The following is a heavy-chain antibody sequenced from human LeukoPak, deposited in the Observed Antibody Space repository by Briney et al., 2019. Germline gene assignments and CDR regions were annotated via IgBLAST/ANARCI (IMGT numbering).Heavy chain of an antibody. D-gene: IGHD3-16*02. J-gene: IGHJ4*02. V-gene: IGHV4-59*12. CDR2: IYYSGST. CDR1: GGSISSYY. CDR3: ARVRYDYVWRSYRYTPQNFDY. Sequence: PSETLSLTCTVSGGSISSYYWSWIRQPPGKGLEWIGYIYYSGSTNYNPSLKSRVTISVDTSKNQFSLKLSSVTAADTAVYYCARVRYDYVWRSYRYTPQNFDYWGQGTLVTVSS.